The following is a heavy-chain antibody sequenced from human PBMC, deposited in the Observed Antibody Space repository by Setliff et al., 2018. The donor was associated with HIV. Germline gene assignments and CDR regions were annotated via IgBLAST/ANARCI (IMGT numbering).Heavy chain of an antibody. CDR1: GGSISGSY. Sequence: PSETLSLTCTVSGGSISGSYWNWFRRPAGQGLEWIGRIYGTGITFYNPSFKSRATFAVDTARSQFSLNLRTVTAADTAVYYCARDLGSGHFDYWGQGTLVTVSS. V-gene: IGHV4-4*07. J-gene: IGHJ4*02. CDR2: IYGTGIT. CDR3: ARDLGSGHFDY.